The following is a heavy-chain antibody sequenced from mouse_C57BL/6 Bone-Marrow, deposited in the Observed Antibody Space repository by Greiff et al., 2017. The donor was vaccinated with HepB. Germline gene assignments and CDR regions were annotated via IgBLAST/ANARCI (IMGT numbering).Heavy chain of an antibody. D-gene: IGHD2-3*01. CDR2: ISNGGGST. CDR3: ARHDDGYYPAWFAY. J-gene: IGHJ3*01. CDR1: GFTFSDYY. V-gene: IGHV5-12*01. Sequence: EVKLMESGGGLVQPGGSLKLSCAASGFTFSDYYMYWVRQTPEKRLAWVAYISNGGGSTYYPDTVKGRFTISRDNAKNTLYLQMSRLKSEDTAMYYCARHDDGYYPAWFAYWGQGTLVTVSA.